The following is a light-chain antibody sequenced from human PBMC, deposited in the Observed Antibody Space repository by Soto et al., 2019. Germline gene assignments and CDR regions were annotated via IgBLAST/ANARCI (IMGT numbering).Light chain of an antibody. CDR1: QSVSSKY. CDR2: GTS. J-gene: IGKJ3*01. Sequence: EIVLTQSPGTLSLSPGERATLSCRASQSVSSKYLAWYQQKPGQAPRVLIYGTSIRASGVPERFSGGGSGTDFTLNIIRLEPDDFAVYYCKQYGSQLFTFGPETKVDFK. CDR3: KQYGSQLFT. V-gene: IGKV3-20*01.